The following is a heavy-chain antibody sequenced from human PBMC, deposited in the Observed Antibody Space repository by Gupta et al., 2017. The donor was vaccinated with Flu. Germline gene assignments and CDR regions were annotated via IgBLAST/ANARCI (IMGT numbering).Heavy chain of an antibody. J-gene: IGHJ3*02. D-gene: IGHD2-2*02. V-gene: IGHV3-64*01. CDR3: ARQYCGSTTCYTGAFDI. CDR2: ISADGGHT. CDR1: GFTYGDY. Sequence: EVQLVESGGGLVQPGGSLRLSCAGSGFTYGDYMHWVRLAPGKRLEYVSSISADGGHTFYANSVKGRFTVSRDNSKDTLFLQVGSLRPDDMGIYYCARQYCGSTTCYTGAFDIWGQGIMVAVSS.